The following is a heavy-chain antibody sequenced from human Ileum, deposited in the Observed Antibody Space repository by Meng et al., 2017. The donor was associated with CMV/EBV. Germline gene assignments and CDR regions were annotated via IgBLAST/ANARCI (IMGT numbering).Heavy chain of an antibody. CDR3: ARDAFRQQLVPSIDY. Sequence: SGFNFSSYSMNWVRQAPGKGLEWVSSISSSSTYIYYADSVKGRFTISRDNAKNSLYLQMNSLRAEDTAVYFCARDAFRQQLVPSIDYWGQGTLVTVSS. CDR1: GFNFSSYS. J-gene: IGHJ4*02. V-gene: IGHV3-21*01. CDR2: ISSSSTYI. D-gene: IGHD6-13*01.